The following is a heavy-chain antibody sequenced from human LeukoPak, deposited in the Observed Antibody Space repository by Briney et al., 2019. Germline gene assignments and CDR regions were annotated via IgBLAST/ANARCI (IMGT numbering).Heavy chain of an antibody. V-gene: IGHV3-23*01. Sequence: GGSLRLSCAASGFTFSSYAMSWVRQAPGKWLEWVSAISGSGGSTYYADSVKGRFTISRDNSKNTLYLQMNSLRAEDTAVYYCAKCPLYIAAAASFDYWGQGTLVTVSS. CDR3: AKCPLYIAAAASFDY. D-gene: IGHD6-13*01. J-gene: IGHJ4*02. CDR1: GFTFSSYA. CDR2: ISGSGGST.